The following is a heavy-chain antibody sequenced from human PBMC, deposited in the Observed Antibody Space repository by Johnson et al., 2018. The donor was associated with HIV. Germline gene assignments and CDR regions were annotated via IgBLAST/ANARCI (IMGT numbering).Heavy chain of an antibody. CDR1: GFTFSSYG. J-gene: IGHJ3*01. D-gene: IGHD3-3*01. CDR2: ISYDGRNK. Sequence: QVQLVESGGGVVQPGRSLRLSCVASGFTFSSYGMHWVRQAPGKGLEWVAVISYDGRNKYYADSVQGRFTISRDNSRNTLYLQMNSLRAEDTAVYYCAKEDSWRRAFDLWGQGTMVTVSS. V-gene: IGHV3-30*18. CDR3: AKEDSWRRAFDL.